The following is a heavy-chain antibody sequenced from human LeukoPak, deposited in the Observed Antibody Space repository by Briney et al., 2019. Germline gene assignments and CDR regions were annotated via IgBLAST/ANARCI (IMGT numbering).Heavy chain of an antibody. J-gene: IGHJ4*02. D-gene: IGHD1-14*01. CDR3: ATTRSEGYDRNYYFDY. Sequence: PGESLKISCKGSGYSFTNYWIGWVRQMPGKGLEWMGIIYPGDSDTRYSPSFQGQVTISADKSISTAYLQWSSLKASDTAMYYCATTRSEGYDRNYYFDYWGQGTLVTVSS. CDR2: IYPGDSDT. V-gene: IGHV5-51*01. CDR1: GYSFTNYW.